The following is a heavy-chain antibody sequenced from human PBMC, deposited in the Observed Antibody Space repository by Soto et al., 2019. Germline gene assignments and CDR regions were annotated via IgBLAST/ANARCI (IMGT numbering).Heavy chain of an antibody. V-gene: IGHV3-48*02. Sequence: PGGSLRLSCAASGFTFSSYSMNWVRQAPGKGLEWVSYISSSSSTIYYADSVKGRFTISRDNAKNSLYLQMNSLRDEDTAVYYCAREAGDYLYYYYYYGMDVWGQGTTVTVCS. CDR1: GFTFSSYS. J-gene: IGHJ6*02. CDR3: AREAGDYLYYYYYYGMDV. D-gene: IGHD4-17*01. CDR2: ISSSSSTI.